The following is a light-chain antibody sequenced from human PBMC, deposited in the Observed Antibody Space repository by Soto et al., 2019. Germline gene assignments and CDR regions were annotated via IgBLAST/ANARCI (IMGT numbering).Light chain of an antibody. V-gene: IGKV3-20*01. CDR3: HQDGSSPLA. CDR1: ESIRSSS. CDR2: GRS. Sequence: EMVLTQSPATLSLSPWRRATLPSTATESIRSSSLAWYQQTPGQAPRLLIYGRSSRAPGIPDRLSGGGSGTDIVLTISRLEAEECSGYLCHQDGSSPLAFGGGTKVDIK. J-gene: IGKJ4*01.